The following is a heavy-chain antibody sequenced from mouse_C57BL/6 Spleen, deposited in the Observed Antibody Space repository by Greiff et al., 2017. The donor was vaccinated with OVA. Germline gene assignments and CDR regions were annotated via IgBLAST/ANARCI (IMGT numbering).Heavy chain of an antibody. J-gene: IGHJ2*01. CDR1: GFTFTDYY. D-gene: IGHD1-1*01. CDR2: IRNKANGYTT. CDR3: ARYTITTVGDLDY. V-gene: IGHV7-3*01. Sequence: EVQGVESGGGLVQPGGSLSLSCAASGFTFTDYYMSWVRQPPGKALEWLGFIRNKANGYTTEYSASVKGRFTISRDNSQSILYLQMNALRAEDSATYYCARYTITTVGDLDYWGQGTTLTVSS.